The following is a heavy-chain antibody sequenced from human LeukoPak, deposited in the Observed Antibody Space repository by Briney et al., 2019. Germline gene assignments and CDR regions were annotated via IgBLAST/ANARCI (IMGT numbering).Heavy chain of an antibody. D-gene: IGHD5-12*01. CDR3: ARDLRAVATGWFDP. CDR1: GYTFTSYG. J-gene: IGHJ5*02. Sequence: WASVKVSCKASGYTFTSYGISWVRQAPGQGLEWMGWISAYNGNTNYAQKLQGRVIMTTDTSTSTAYMELRSLRSDDTAVYYCARDLRAVATGWFDPWGQGTLVTVSS. V-gene: IGHV1-18*01. CDR2: ISAYNGNT.